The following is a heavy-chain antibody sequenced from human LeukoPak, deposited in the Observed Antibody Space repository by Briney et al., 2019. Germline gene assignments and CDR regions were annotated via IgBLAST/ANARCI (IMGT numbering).Heavy chain of an antibody. V-gene: IGHV3-7*03. CDR2: INQDGSVK. J-gene: IGHJ4*02. Sequence: SGGSLRLSCAASGFIFRNYWMSWVRQAPGKGLEWVANINQDGSVKNHVDSVKGRFTISRDNAKNSLYLQMNSLRLEDMAVYYCARGAPYRDSDDYWGQGTLVTVSS. CDR1: GFIFRNYW. CDR3: ARGAPYRDSDDY. D-gene: IGHD4-11*01.